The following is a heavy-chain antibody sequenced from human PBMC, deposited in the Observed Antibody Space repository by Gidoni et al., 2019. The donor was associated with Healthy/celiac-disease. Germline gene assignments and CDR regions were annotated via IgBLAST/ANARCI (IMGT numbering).Heavy chain of an antibody. Sequence: EVQLLESGGGLVQPGVSLRLSRAAAGCTFSSSAMSWVRQAPGKGLEWVSAISVSGRSTYYADSVKGRFTISRDNSKNTLYLQMNSLRAEDTAVYYCAKDPTLYNWNYRNWYFDLWGRGTLITVSS. J-gene: IGHJ2*01. CDR2: ISVSGRST. CDR1: GCTFSSSA. V-gene: IGHV3-23*01. CDR3: AKDPTLYNWNYRNWYFDL. D-gene: IGHD1-7*01.